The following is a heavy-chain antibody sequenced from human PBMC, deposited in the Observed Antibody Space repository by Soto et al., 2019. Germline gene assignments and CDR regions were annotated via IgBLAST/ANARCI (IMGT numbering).Heavy chain of an antibody. Sequence: QVQLVQSGAEVKKPGSSVKVSCKASGGTFSSYAISWVRQAPGQGLEWMGGVIPIFGTANYAQKFQGRVTITADESTSPACMELGRLGSEDTAVYYCARDQGGSGAAGTWAFDIWAQGTMVTVSS. J-gene: IGHJ3*02. V-gene: IGHV1-69*01. CDR3: ARDQGGSGAAGTWAFDI. D-gene: IGHD6-13*01. CDR1: GGTFSSYA. CDR2: VIPIFGTA.